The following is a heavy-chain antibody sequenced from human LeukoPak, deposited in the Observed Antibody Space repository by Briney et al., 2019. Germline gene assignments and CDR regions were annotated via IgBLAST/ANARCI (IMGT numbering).Heavy chain of an antibody. CDR3: AKLIAVAGAKDDY. Sequence: PGGSLRLSCAASGFTFSSYAMSWVRQAPGKGLEWVSAISGSGGSTYYADSVKGRFTISRDSSKSTLYLQMNSLRAEDTAIYYCAKLIAVAGAKDDYWGQGTLVTVSS. V-gene: IGHV3-23*01. J-gene: IGHJ4*02. CDR1: GFTFSSYA. D-gene: IGHD6-19*01. CDR2: ISGSGGST.